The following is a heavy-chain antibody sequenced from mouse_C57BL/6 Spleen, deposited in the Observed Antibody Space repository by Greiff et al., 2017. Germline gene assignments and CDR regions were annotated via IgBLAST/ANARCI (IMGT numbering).Heavy chain of an antibody. D-gene: IGHD4-1*01. CDR2: IYPGNSDT. CDR1: GYTFTSYW. Sequence: EVQLQQSGTVLARPGASVKMSCKTSGYTFTSYWMHWVNQRPGQGLEWIGAIYPGNSDTSYNQKFKGKAKLTAVTSASTAYMELSSLTNEDSAVYYCTRYPTGTGAMDYWGQGTSVTVSS. J-gene: IGHJ4*01. CDR3: TRYPTGTGAMDY. V-gene: IGHV1-5*01.